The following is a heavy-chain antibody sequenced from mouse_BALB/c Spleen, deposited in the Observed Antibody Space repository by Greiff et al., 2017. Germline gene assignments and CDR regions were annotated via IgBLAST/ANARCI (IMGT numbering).Heavy chain of an antibody. J-gene: IGHJ4*01. D-gene: IGHD2-14*01. V-gene: IGHV2-6-7*01. Sequence: VQVVESGPGLVAPSQSLSITCTVSGFSLTGYGVNWVRQPPGKGLEWLGMIWGDGSTDYNSALKSRLSISKDNSKSQVFLKMNSLQTDDTARYYCARGGNYRYDVYYAMDYWGQGTSVTVSS. CDR3: ARGGNYRYDVYYAMDY. CDR2: IWGDGST. CDR1: GFSLTGYG.